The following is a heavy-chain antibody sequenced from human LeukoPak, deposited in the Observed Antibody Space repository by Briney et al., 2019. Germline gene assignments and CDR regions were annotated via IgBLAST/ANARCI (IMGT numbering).Heavy chain of an antibody. CDR2: IKSKTDGGTT. CDR3: TTTNPQYYYDSSGYYLDY. D-gene: IGHD3-22*01. Sequence: PGGSLRLSCAASGFTFRNAWMSWVRQAPGKGLEWVGRIKSKTDGGTTDYAAPVKGRFTISRDDSKNTLYLQMNSLKTEDTAVYYCTTTNPQYYYDSSGYYLDYWGQGTLVTVSS. V-gene: IGHV3-15*01. CDR1: GFTFRNAW. J-gene: IGHJ4*02.